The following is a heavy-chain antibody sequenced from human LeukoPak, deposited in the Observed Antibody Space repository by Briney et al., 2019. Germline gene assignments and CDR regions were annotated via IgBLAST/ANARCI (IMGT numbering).Heavy chain of an antibody. J-gene: IGHJ5*02. Sequence: ASVGVSFKTSGYKFIDYYMHWVRPAPGQGLEWMGWVNPVSGRTSIAQKFLDRISLTRASSITTFYMEVTWLTSDYTAIYYCARADRLVGSPYLIGPWGQGTLVTVSS. CDR2: VNPVSGRT. CDR3: ARADRLVGSPYLIGP. D-gene: IGHD1-26*01. V-gene: IGHV1-2*02. CDR1: GYKFIDYY.